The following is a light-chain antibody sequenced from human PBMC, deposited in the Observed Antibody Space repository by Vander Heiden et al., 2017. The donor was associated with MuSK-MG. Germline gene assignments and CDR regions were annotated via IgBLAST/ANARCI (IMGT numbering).Light chain of an antibody. Sequence: QSALTLPASVSGSPGQSITISCTGTSSAVGSYNLVSCYQHHPGKAPKLMIYESSKQRSGVYNRFSGSKSRNTASLTISGLQAEEEANYYCCTYGGSHVVFGGGTKLTVL. CDR1: SSAVGSYNL. V-gene: IGLV2-23*01. J-gene: IGLJ2*01. CDR3: CTYGGSHVV. CDR2: ESS.